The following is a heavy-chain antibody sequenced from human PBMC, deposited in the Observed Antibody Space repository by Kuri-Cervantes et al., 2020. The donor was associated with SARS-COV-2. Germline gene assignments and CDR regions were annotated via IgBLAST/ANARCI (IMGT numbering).Heavy chain of an antibody. CDR1: GYTFTGYY. Sequence: ASVKVSCKASGYTFTGYYIHWVRQAPGQGLERMGWINPDRGNTNYAQKFQGRVTMTRDTSISTAYMELSRLRSDDTAVYYCARALNDFWSGYYSSWYFDLWGRGTLVTVSS. V-gene: IGHV1-2*02. D-gene: IGHD3-3*01. CDR3: ARALNDFWSGYYSSWYFDL. J-gene: IGHJ2*01. CDR2: INPDRGNT.